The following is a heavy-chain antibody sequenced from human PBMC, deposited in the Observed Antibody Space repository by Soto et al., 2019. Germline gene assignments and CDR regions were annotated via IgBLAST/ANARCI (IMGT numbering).Heavy chain of an antibody. J-gene: IGHJ4*02. Sequence: GESLKISCKGSGYTFTRHWIAWVRQMPGKGLEWMGIIYPGDSDTRYSPSFQGQVTIPADKSISTAYLQWSSLKVSDSAIYYCARPPQGFTIHFDYWGQGTLVTVSS. CDR3: ARPPQGFTIHFDY. CDR2: IYPGDSDT. D-gene: IGHD3-10*01. V-gene: IGHV5-51*01. CDR1: GYTFTRHW.